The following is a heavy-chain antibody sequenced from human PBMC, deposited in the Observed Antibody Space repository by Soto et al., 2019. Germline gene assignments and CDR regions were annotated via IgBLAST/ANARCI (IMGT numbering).Heavy chain of an antibody. D-gene: IGHD1-1*01. CDR2: IIPILGIA. J-gene: IGHJ2*01. V-gene: IGHV1-69*02. Sequence: QVQLVQSGAEVKKPGSSVKVSCKASGGTFSSYTISWVRQAPGQGLEWMGRIIPILGIANYAQKFQGRVTITAHKSTSPAYMELRSLRSAATAVYYCAGLVLERPDWYFDLWGRGTLVTVSS. CDR3: AGLVLERPDWYFDL. CDR1: GGTFSSYT.